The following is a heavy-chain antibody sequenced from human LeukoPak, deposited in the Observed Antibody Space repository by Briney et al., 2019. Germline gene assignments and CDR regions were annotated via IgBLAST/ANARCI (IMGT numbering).Heavy chain of an antibody. D-gene: IGHD2/OR15-2a*01. Sequence: GASVKVSCKASGYTFTSYAMNWVRQASGQGLEWMGWISAYNGNTNYAQKLQGRVTMTTDTSTSTAYMELRSLRSDDTAVYYCARRNMVHRDAFDIWGQGTMVTVSS. CDR2: ISAYNGNT. CDR3: ARRNMVHRDAFDI. V-gene: IGHV1-18*01. J-gene: IGHJ3*02. CDR1: GYTFTSYA.